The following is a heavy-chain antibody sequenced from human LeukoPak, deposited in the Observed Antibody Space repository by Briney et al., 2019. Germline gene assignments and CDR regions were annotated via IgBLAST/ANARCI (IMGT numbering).Heavy chain of an antibody. J-gene: IGHJ4*02. CDR2: INSDGSDI. V-gene: IGHV3-7*01. D-gene: IGHD3-22*01. Sequence: GGSLRLSCVASGFMSSPYWMAWIRQSPGQGLQFVANINSDGSDINYVDSVKGRFTISRDNAKNSLYLQMISLRAEDTAVYYCVRGGSLKGSRYYPDYWGQGTLVTVSS. CDR1: GFMSSPYW. CDR3: VRGGSLKGSRYYPDY.